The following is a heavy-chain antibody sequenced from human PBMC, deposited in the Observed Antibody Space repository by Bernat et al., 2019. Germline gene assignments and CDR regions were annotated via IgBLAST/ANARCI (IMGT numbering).Heavy chain of an antibody. J-gene: IGHJ4*02. D-gene: IGHD2-2*01. Sequence: QVQLVQSGAEVKKPGSSVKVSCKASGGTFNNYAINWVRQAPGQGLEWMGGIIPLFGSPNYAQKFQGRVTITADKSTSTAHMALSSLRSDDTAAYYCARGSSDCSSSSCPYDYWGQGTLVTVSS. CDR2: IIPLFGSP. CDR1: GGTFNNYA. CDR3: ARGSSDCSSSSCPYDY. V-gene: IGHV1-69*06.